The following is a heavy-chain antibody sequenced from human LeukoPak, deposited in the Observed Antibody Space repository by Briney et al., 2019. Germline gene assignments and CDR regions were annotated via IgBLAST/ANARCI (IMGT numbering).Heavy chain of an antibody. CDR1: GFTFSDYY. Sequence: GGSLRLACAASGFTFSDYYMSWIRQAPGKGLEWVSYISSSGSTIYYADSVKGRFTISRGHAKNSLYLQMNSLRAEDTAVYYCARVYRMIVVARTSHYYYYMDVWGKGTTVTVSS. D-gene: IGHD3-22*01. CDR3: ARVYRMIVVARTSHYYYYMDV. CDR2: ISSSGSTI. V-gene: IGHV3-11*04. J-gene: IGHJ6*03.